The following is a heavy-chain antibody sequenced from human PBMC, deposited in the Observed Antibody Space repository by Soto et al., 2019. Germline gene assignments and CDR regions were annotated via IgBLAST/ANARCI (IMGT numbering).Heavy chain of an antibody. CDR1: GGSISSYY. V-gene: IGHV4-59*01. Sequence: SETLSLTCTVSGGSISSYYWSWIRQPPGKGLEWIGYIYYSGSTNYNPSLKSRVTISVDTSKNQFSLKLSSVTAADTAVYYCARDNYYDSYNRFDPWGQGTLVTVSS. J-gene: IGHJ5*02. CDR2: IYYSGST. D-gene: IGHD3-22*01. CDR3: ARDNYYDSYNRFDP.